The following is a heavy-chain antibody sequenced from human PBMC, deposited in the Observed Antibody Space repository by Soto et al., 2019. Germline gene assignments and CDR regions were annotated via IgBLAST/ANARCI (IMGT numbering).Heavy chain of an antibody. CDR1: GYTFTSYA. CDR3: ARDSPPIAVVTFVAFDR. D-gene: IGHD3-22*01. V-gene: IGHV1-3*01. CDR2: INAGNGNT. Sequence: ASVKVSCKASGYTFTSYAMHWVRQAPGQRLEWMGWINAGNGNTKYSQKFQGRVTITRDTSASTAYMELSSLRSEDTAVYYCARDSPPIAVVTFVAFDRWGQGTMLTV. J-gene: IGHJ3*02.